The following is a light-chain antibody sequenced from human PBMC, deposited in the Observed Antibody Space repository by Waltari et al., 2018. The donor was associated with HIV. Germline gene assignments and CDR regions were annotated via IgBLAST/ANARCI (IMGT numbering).Light chain of an antibody. Sequence: NFMLTQPHSVSESPGKTVTISCTRSSGSIAGNSVHWFQRRPGSSPTTVIYESYFRTSGVPARFSGSIDRSSNSASLTISGLKTEDEADYYCQSYDSNKNWVFGGGTKLTVL. V-gene: IGLV6-57*01. J-gene: IGLJ3*02. CDR1: SGSIAGNS. CDR2: ESY. CDR3: QSYDSNKNWV.